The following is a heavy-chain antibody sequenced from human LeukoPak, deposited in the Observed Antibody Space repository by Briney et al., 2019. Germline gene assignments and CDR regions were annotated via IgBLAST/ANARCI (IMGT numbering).Heavy chain of an antibody. V-gene: IGHV4-59*08. CDR1: GDSISSYY. J-gene: IGHJ4*02. Sequence: SETLSLTCTVSGDSISSYYWSWTRRPPGKGLEWIGYIYYSGSTNYNPSLKGRVTISVDTSKNQFSLKLSSVTAADTGVYYCARHYPYGSGSYSPFYFDYWGQGTLVTVSS. CDR3: ARHYPYGSGSYSPFYFDY. CDR2: IYYSGST. D-gene: IGHD3-10*01.